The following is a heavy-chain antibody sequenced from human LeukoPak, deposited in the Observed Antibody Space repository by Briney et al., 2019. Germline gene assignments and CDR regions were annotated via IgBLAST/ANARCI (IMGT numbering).Heavy chain of an antibody. CDR3: ARDRYFGLSDAFDI. CDR2: IKQDGSEK. V-gene: IGHV3-7*01. Sequence: PGGSLRLSCAASGFTFSSYWMSWVRQAPGKGLEWVANIKQDGSEKYYVDSVKGRFTISRDNSKNTLYLQMNSLRAEDTAVYYCARDRYFGLSDAFDIWGQGTMVTVSS. CDR1: GFTFSSYW. D-gene: IGHD3-9*01. J-gene: IGHJ3*02.